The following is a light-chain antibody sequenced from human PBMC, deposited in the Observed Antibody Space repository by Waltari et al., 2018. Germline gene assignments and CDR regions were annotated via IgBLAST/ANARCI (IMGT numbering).Light chain of an antibody. V-gene: IGLV1-51*01. CDR2: DNH. CDR3: GTWDNNLSGGQV. CDR1: DSNIGNNY. Sequence: QSVLTQPPSVSATPGQKVTIPCSGSDSNIGNNYVAWYQQLPGTAPRLLIYDNHRRPSGIPDRFSGSKSGTSATLVITGLQTGDEADYYCGTWDNNLSGGQVFGGGTKLTVL. J-gene: IGLJ2*01.